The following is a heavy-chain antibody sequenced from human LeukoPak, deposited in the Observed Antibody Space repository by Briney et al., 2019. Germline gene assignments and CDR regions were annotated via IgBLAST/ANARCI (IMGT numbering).Heavy chain of an antibody. V-gene: IGHV3-23*01. CDR3: AKVGSSYGDYGGIDY. CDR2: ISGSGGST. J-gene: IGHJ4*02. CDR1: GFTFSDYY. D-gene: IGHD4-17*01. Sequence: PGGSLRLSCAASGFTFSDYYLTWIRQAPGKGLEWVSAISGSGGSTYYADSVKGRFTISRDNSKNTLYLQMNSLRAEDTAVYYCAKVGSSYGDYGGIDYWGQGTLVTVSS.